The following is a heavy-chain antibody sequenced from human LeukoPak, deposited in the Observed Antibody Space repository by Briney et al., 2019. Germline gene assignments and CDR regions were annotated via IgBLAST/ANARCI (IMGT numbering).Heavy chain of an antibody. J-gene: IGHJ4*02. CDR1: GFTFSSYW. Sequence: PGGFLRLSCAASGFTFSSYWMSWVPQAPGKGLEWVAFIRYDGSNKYYADSVKGRFTISRDNSKNTLYLQMNSLRAEDTAVYYCANEPSNRGNWNYPKSDIYYFDYWGQGTLVTVSS. CDR2: IRYDGSNK. D-gene: IGHD1-7*01. V-gene: IGHV3-30*02. CDR3: ANEPSNRGNWNYPKSDIYYFDY.